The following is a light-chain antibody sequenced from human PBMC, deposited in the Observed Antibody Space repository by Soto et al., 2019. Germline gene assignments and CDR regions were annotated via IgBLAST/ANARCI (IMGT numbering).Light chain of an antibody. J-gene: IGKJ4*01. V-gene: IGKV1-5*03. CDR3: QQYNSSPLT. Sequence: DIQLTQSPSPLSAPLGARLTIICGPIQSFIGWLACYQQKPGKALKLLIYKASSLESGVPSRFSGSGSGTEFTLTISSLQPDDFATYYCQQYNSSPLTFGGGTKVEIK. CDR1: QSFIGW. CDR2: KAS.